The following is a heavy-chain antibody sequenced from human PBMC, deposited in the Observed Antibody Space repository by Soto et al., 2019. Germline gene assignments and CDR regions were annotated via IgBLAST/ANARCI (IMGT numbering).Heavy chain of an antibody. D-gene: IGHD5-18*01. V-gene: IGHV3-11*01. Sequence: GGSLRLSCAASGFTFSDYYMSWIRQAPGKGLEWVSYISSSGSTIYYADSVKGRFTISRDNAKNSLYLQMNSLRAEDTAVYYRARVMVDTAMARVPYFDYWGQGTLVTVSS. CDR3: ARVMVDTAMARVPYFDY. CDR2: ISSSGSTI. J-gene: IGHJ4*02. CDR1: GFTFSDYY.